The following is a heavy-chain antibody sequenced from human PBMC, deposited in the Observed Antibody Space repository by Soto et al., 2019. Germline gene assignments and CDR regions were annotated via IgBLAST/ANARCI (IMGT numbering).Heavy chain of an antibody. CDR1: GFSISTSGVG. D-gene: IGHD4-17*01. J-gene: IGHJ4*02. V-gene: IGHV2-5*02. CDR2: IYWDDDK. Sequence: QITLKESGPTLVKPTQTLTLTCTFSGFSISTSGVGVGWIRQPPGKALDWLALIYWDDDKGYSPSLKSRLTITKDTSKNQVVITMTNMEPVDTATYYCGHMDTTVTRRWGQGILVNVSS. CDR3: GHMDTTVTRR.